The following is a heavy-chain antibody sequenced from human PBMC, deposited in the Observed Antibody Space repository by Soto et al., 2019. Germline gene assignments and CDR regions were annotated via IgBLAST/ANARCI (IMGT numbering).Heavy chain of an antibody. J-gene: IGHJ4*02. CDR2: ISYDGSNK. Sequence: QVQLVESGGGVVQPGRSLRLSCAASGFTFSSYAMHWVRQAPGKGLEWVAVISYDGSNKYYADSVKGRFTISRDNSKNTLYLQMNSLRAEDTAAYYCARMGERYSGSYSFDYWGQGTLVTVSS. CDR1: GFTFSSYA. CDR3: ARMGERYSGSYSFDY. D-gene: IGHD1-26*01. V-gene: IGHV3-30-3*01.